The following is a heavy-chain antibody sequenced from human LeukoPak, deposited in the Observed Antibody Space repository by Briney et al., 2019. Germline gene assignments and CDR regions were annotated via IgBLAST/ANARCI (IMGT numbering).Heavy chain of an antibody. CDR2: IYYSGTT. CDR3: ARGTTDGYSYGRFDY. Sequence: SETLSLTCTVSGGSISSGGFYWSWIRQHPGRGLEWLGYIYYSGTTYYNPSLKSRVTFSVDTSKNQFSLKLNPVTAADTALYYCARGTTDGYSYGRFDYWGQGTLVTVSS. V-gene: IGHV4-31*03. CDR1: GGSISSGGFY. D-gene: IGHD5-18*01. J-gene: IGHJ4*02.